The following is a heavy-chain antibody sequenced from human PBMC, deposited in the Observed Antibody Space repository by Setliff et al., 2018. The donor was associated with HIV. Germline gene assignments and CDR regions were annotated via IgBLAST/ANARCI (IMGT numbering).Heavy chain of an antibody. CDR3: ARDAYGGNSS. CDR1: GFPFSSYP. J-gene: IGHJ5*02. CDR2: ISSTSRYI. D-gene: IGHD4-17*01. V-gene: IGHV3-21*06. Sequence: NPGGSLRLSCAASGFPFSSYPLTWVRQAPGKGLEWVSSISSTSRYIYYADSVRGRFTISRGNAKNSLYLHIVDLGAEDTALYYCARDAYGGNSSWGQGTLVTVSS.